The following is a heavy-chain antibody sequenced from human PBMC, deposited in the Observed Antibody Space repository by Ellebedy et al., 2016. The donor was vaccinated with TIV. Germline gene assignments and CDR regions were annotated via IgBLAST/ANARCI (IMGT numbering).Heavy chain of an antibody. D-gene: IGHD3-22*01. CDR3: AKGRGGGSDTSAPRYYFDY. CDR2: ISSTGSRT. V-gene: IGHV3-23*01. Sequence: PGGSLRLSCAASGFTFSSYAMSWVRQAPGKGLEWVSTISSTGSRTYYADSVEGRFIISRDNSKKTLYLQMNSLRTEDTDVYYSAKGRGGGSDTSAPRYYFDYWGLGTLVTVSS. CDR1: GFTFSSYA. J-gene: IGHJ4*02.